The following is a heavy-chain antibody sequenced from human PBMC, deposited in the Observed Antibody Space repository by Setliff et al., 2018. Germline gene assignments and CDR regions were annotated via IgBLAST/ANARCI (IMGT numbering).Heavy chain of an antibody. CDR3: AKRGPYCSGGTCHYYFDY. V-gene: IGHV3-23*01. D-gene: IGHD2-15*01. Sequence: PGGSLRLSCAASGFTFSSYAMSWVRQAPGKGLEWVSLITGSGGGTYYADSVKGRLTISRDNSKNTVYLEMNSLRAEDTAVYYCAKRGPYCSGGTCHYYFDYWGQGTLVTVSS. CDR1: GFTFSSYA. CDR2: ITGSGGGT. J-gene: IGHJ4*02.